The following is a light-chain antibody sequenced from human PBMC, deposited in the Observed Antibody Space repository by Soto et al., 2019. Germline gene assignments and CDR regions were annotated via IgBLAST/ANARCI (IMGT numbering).Light chain of an antibody. J-gene: IGKJ5*01. Sequence: EIVLTQSPATLSLSPGERATLSCRASQSVRNYLAWYQQKPGQAPRLLIYDTSNRASGIPARFSGSGSGTDFTLTICSLEPEDFAVYFCQQRYDWPPITFGQGTRLEIK. V-gene: IGKV3-11*01. CDR3: QQRYDWPPIT. CDR2: DTS. CDR1: QSVRNY.